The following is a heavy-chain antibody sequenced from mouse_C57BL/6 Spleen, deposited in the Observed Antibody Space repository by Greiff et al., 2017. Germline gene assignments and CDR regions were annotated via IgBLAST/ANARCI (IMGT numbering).Heavy chain of an antibody. D-gene: IGHD4-1*01. V-gene: IGHV1-81*01. CDR2: IYPRSGNT. Sequence: QVQLQQSGAELARPGASVKLSCTASGYTFTSYGLSWVKQRTGQGLEWIGEIYPRSGNTYYNEKFKGKVTLTADKSSSTAYLELRSLGSEDPAVYFCAPSGTWFAYWGQGTLVTVSA. CDR3: APSGTWFAY. CDR1: GYTFTSYG. J-gene: IGHJ3*01.